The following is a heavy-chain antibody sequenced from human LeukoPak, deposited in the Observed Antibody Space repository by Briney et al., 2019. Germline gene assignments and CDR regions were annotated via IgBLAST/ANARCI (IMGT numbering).Heavy chain of an antibody. D-gene: IGHD3-22*01. J-gene: IGHJ4*02. Sequence: GGSLRLSCAASGFTFSSYDMHWVRQATGKGLEWVSAIGTAGDTYYPGSVKGRFTISRENAKNSLYLQMNSLRAGDTAVYYCAKLRYYDSSLDYWGQGTLVTVSS. V-gene: IGHV3-13*01. CDR1: GFTFSSYD. CDR2: IGTAGDT. CDR3: AKLRYYDSSLDY.